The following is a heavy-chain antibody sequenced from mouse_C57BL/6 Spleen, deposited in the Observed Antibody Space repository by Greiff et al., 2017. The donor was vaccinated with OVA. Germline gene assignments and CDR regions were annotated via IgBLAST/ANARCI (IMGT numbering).Heavy chain of an antibody. J-gene: IGHJ4*01. Sequence: EVKLMESEGGLVQPGSSMKLSCTASGFTFSDYYMAWVRQVPEKGLEWVANINYDGSSTYYLDSLKSRFIISRDNAKNILYLQMSSLKSEDTATYYCARALYYSNYYAMDYWGQGTSVTVSS. D-gene: IGHD2-5*01. V-gene: IGHV5-16*01. CDR3: ARALYYSNYYAMDY. CDR1: GFTFSDYY. CDR2: INYDGSST.